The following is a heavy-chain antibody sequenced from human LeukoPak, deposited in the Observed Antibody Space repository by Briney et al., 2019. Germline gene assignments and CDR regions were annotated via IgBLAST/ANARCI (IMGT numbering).Heavy chain of an antibody. Sequence: PGGSLRLSCVASGFTFSNYAITWVRQAPGKGLEWVSAISGSGSSTYYADSVKGRFTISRDNSKNTLYLQMNSLRAEDTAVYYCAKKGQAGTGRNYMDVWGKGTTVTVAS. CDR3: AKKGQAGTGRNYMDV. V-gene: IGHV3-23*01. CDR1: GFTFSNYA. J-gene: IGHJ6*03. D-gene: IGHD1-1*01. CDR2: ISGSGSST.